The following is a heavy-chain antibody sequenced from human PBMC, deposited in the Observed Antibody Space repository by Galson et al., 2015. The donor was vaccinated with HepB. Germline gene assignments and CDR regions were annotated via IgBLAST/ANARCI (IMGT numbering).Heavy chain of an antibody. CDR1: GFTFSSYS. J-gene: IGHJ2*01. V-gene: IGHV3-21*01. CDR3: ARSPRHVNWYFDL. CDR2: ISSSSSYI. Sequence: SLRLSCAASGFTFSSYSMNWVRQAPGKGLEWVSSISSSSSYIYYADSAKGRFTISRDNAKNSLYLQMNSLRAEDTAVYYCARSPRHVNWYFDLWGRGTLVTVSS.